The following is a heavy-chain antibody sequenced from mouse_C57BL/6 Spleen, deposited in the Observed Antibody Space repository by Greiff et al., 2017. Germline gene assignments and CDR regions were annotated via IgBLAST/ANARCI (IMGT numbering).Heavy chain of an antibody. CDR1: GYTFTNYW. Sequence: QVQLQQSGAELVRPGPSVKMSCKASGYTFTNYWIGWAKQRPGHGLEWIGDIYPGGGYTNYNEKFKGKATLTADKSSSTAYMQFSSLTSEDSAIYYCARVTTVVHDFDGWGQGTTLTVSS. D-gene: IGHD1-1*01. CDR3: ARVTTVVHDFDG. CDR2: IYPGGGYT. J-gene: IGHJ2*01. V-gene: IGHV1-63*01.